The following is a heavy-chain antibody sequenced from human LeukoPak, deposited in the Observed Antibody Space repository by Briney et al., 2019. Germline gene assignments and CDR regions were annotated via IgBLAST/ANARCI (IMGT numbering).Heavy chain of an antibody. CDR2: IWYDGSNK. D-gene: IGHD2-15*01. V-gene: IGHV3-33*01. Sequence: PGGSLRLSCAASGFTFSSCGMHWVRQAPGKGLEWVAVIWYDGSNKYYADSVKGRFTISRDNSKNTLYLQMNSLRAEDTAVYYCARGGQRLSGPTYYYYYGMDVWGQGTTVTVSS. CDR1: GFTFSSCG. CDR3: ARGGQRLSGPTYYYYYGMDV. J-gene: IGHJ6*02.